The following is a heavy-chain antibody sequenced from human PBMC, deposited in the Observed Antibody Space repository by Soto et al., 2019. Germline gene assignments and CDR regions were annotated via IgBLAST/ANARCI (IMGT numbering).Heavy chain of an antibody. J-gene: IGHJ5*02. D-gene: IGHD3-16*01. CDR2: IYYSGST. CDR3: ARPEYDYVGVSWFDP. V-gene: IGHV4-30-4*01. CDR1: GGSISSGDYY. Sequence: SETLSLTCTFSGGSISSGDYYWSWIRQPPGKGLEWIGYIYYSGSTYYNPSLKSRVTISVDTSKNQFSLKLSSVTAADTAVYYCARPEYDYVGVSWFDPWGQGTLVTVSS.